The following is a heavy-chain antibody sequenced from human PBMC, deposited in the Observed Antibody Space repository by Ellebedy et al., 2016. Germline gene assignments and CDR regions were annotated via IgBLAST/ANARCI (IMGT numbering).Heavy chain of an antibody. Sequence: SETLSLTCTVSGGSISSSSYYWGWIRQPPGKGLEWIGSIYYSGSTYYNPSLKSRVTISVDTSKNQFSLKLSSVTAADTAVYYCARRINLELDGGAFDIWGQGTMVTVSS. J-gene: IGHJ3*02. CDR2: IYYSGST. CDR3: ARRINLELDGGAFDI. V-gene: IGHV4-39*01. CDR1: GGSISSSSYY. D-gene: IGHD1-7*01.